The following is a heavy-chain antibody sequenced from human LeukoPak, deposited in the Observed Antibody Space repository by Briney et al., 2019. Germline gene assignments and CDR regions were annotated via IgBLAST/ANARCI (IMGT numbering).Heavy chain of an antibody. J-gene: IGHJ4*02. D-gene: IGHD1-7*01. CDR1: GFTFSSYA. Sequence: GGSLRLSCAASGFTFSSYAMHWVRQAPGKGLEWVAVISYDGSNKYYADSVKGRFTISRDSSKNTLYLQMNSLRAEDTAVYYCARDLANWNYVFDYWGQGTLVTASS. CDR3: ARDLANWNYVFDY. V-gene: IGHV3-30*01. CDR2: ISYDGSNK.